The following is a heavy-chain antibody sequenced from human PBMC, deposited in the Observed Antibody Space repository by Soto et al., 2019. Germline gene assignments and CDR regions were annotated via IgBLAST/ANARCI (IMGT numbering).Heavy chain of an antibody. CDR1: GGSISSSSYY. D-gene: IGHD6-13*01. J-gene: IGHJ6*02. CDR2: IYYSGST. Sequence: PSETLSLTCTVSGGSISSSSYYWGWIRQPPGKGLEWIGSIYYSGSTYYNPSLKSRVTISVDTSKNQFSLKLSSVTAADTAVYYCARPIAAAGTIPTDYYYGMDVWGQGTTVTVSS. CDR3: ARPIAAAGTIPTDYYYGMDV. V-gene: IGHV4-39*01.